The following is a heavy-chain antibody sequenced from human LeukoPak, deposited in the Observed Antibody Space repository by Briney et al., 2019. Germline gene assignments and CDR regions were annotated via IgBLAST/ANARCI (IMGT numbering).Heavy chain of an antibody. CDR2: IGTTGDT. J-gene: IGHJ5*02. V-gene: IGHV3-13*01. CDR1: GFTFSSYD. CDR3: ARGKRYSSSWFYNRFDP. D-gene: IGHD6-13*01. Sequence: GGSLRLSCEVSGFTFSSYDMHWVRQTTGKGLEWVSGIGTTGDTHYPDSVKGRFTVSRENAKNSLYLQMNSLRAGDTAVYYCARGKRYSSSWFYNRFDPWGQGTLVTVSS.